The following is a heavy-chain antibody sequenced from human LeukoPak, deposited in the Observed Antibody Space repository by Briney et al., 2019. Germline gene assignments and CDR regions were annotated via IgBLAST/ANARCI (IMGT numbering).Heavy chain of an antibody. CDR3: ARGYSYSYAFDI. Sequence: GGSLRLSCAVSGITFSDYAMSWVRQAPGKGLEWVSAISNSGGSTYYADSVKGRFTISRDNAKNSLYLQMNSLRAEDTAVYYCARGYSYSYAFDIWGQGTMVTVSS. D-gene: IGHD5-18*01. V-gene: IGHV3-23*01. J-gene: IGHJ3*02. CDR1: GITFSDYA. CDR2: ISNSGGST.